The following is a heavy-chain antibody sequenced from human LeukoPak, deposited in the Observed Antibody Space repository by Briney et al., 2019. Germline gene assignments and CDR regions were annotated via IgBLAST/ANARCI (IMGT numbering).Heavy chain of an antibody. CDR1: GFTFSSYG. J-gene: IGHJ5*02. CDR2: ISYDGSNK. V-gene: IGHV3-30*03. Sequence: PGRSLRLSCAASGFTFSSYGMHWVRQAPGKGLEWVAVISYDGSNKYYADSVKGRFTISRDNSKNTLYLQMNSLRAEDTAFYYCARDNPRSSPFPPNFDPWGQGTLVTVSS. CDR3: ARDNPRSSPFPPNFDP. D-gene: IGHD6-6*01.